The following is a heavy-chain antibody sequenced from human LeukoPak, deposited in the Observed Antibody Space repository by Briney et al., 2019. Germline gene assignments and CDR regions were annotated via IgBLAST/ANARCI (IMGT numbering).Heavy chain of an antibody. J-gene: IGHJ4*02. CDR1: GGSFSGYY. V-gene: IGHV4-34*01. D-gene: IGHD2-2*01. Sequence: SETLSLTCAVYGGSFSGYYWSWIRQPPGKGLEWIGEINHSGSTNYNPSPKSRVTISVDTSKNQFSLKLSSVTAADTAVYYCARGLGPPSVVVPAAMDYWGQGTLVTVSS. CDR3: ARGLGPPSVVVPAAMDY. CDR2: INHSGST.